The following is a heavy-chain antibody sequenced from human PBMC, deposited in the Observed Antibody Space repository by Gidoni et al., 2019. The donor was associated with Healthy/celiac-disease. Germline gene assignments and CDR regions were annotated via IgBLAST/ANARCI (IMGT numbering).Heavy chain of an antibody. CDR1: GFTFADYT. D-gene: IGHD3-22*01. CDR3: AKDRGADDSSGYYDY. CDR2: ISWDGGST. Sequence: EVQLVESGGVVVQPGGSLRLSCAASGFTFADYTMHWVRQAPGKGLEWVSLISWDGGSTYYADSVKGRFTISRDNSKNSLYLQMNSLRTEDTALYYCAKDRGADDSSGYYDYWGQGTLVTVSS. V-gene: IGHV3-43*01. J-gene: IGHJ4*02.